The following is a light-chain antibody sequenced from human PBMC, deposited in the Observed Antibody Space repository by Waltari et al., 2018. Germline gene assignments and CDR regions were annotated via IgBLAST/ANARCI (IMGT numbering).Light chain of an antibody. CDR3: QTGGHGTWV. CDR1: SGHSSNV. V-gene: IGLV4-69*01. CDR2: VNSDGSH. J-gene: IGLJ3*02. Sequence: QLVLTQSHSASASLGASVKLTCTLSSGHSSNVLTCLQKQPEKGPQYLMKVNSDGSHSKWDKIPDRFSGSSSGTEHYLTISSLQSEDEADYYCQTGGHGTWVFGGGTKLTVL.